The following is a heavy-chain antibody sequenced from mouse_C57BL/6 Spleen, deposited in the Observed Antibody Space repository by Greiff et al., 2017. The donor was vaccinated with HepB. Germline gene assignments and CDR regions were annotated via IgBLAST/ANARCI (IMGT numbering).Heavy chain of an antibody. D-gene: IGHD2-4*01. CDR1: GYTFTSYG. CDR2: LYPRSGNT. J-gene: IGHJ4*01. V-gene: IGHV1-81*01. Sequence: QVQLQQSGAELARPGASVKLSCKASGYTFTSYGISWVKQRTGQGLEWIGELYPRSGNTYYTEKFKGKATLTADKSSSTAYMELRSLTSEDSAVYFCARAGYDYDAFYYAMDYWGQGTAVTVSS. CDR3: ARAGYDYDAFYYAMDY.